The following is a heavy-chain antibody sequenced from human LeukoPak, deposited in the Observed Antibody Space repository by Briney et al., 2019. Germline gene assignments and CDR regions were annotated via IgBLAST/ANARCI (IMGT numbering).Heavy chain of an antibody. J-gene: IGHJ6*03. D-gene: IGHD3-3*01. V-gene: IGHV4-39*07. CDR3: ARDSAPLKLRFLEWLGDYYYYYMDV. CDR1: GVSISSSNSY. Sequence: SETLSLTCTVSGVSISSSNSYWGWIRQPPGKGLEWIGSIYYSGSTYYNPSLKSRVTISVDTSKNQFSLKLSSVTAADTAVYYCARDSAPLKLRFLEWLGDYYYYYMDVWGKGTTVTVSS. CDR2: IYYSGST.